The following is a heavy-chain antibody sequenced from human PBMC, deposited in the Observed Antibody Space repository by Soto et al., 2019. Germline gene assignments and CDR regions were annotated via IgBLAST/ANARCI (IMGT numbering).Heavy chain of an antibody. Sequence: VQLQESGPGMVRPSQTLSLSCSVSGDSISTSDHYWSWIGRPQGRAWGGIGYIHSTGSTSYSPSLKDRVIMSVDMTNNQIALNLRSVTAADTALYYCARRADCGSGCYSVYFDSWGQGTLVSVSA. CDR3: ARRADCGSGCYSVYFDS. CDR2: IHSTGST. V-gene: IGHV4-30-4*01. D-gene: IGHD2-21*02. J-gene: IGHJ4*02. CDR1: GDSISTSDHY.